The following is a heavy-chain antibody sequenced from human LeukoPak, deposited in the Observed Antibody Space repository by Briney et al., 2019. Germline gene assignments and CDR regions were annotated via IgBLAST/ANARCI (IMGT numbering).Heavy chain of an antibody. Sequence: PGRSLRLSCAASGFIFSTYWMTWVRQAPGKGLEWVANINQDGSEKYYVDSVKGRFTISRDNAKKSLYLQMTSLRAEDTAVYYWANEGNYYYYRDVWGKGTTVTVSS. J-gene: IGHJ6*03. CDR3: ANEGNYYYYRDV. CDR1: GFIFSTYW. V-gene: IGHV3-7*01. CDR2: INQDGSEK.